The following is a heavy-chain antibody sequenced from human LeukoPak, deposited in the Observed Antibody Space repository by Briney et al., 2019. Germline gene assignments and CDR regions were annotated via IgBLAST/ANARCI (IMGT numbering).Heavy chain of an antibody. CDR1: GFAFSSSW. V-gene: IGHV3-21*01. J-gene: IGHJ6*02. CDR2: ISGSGGST. Sequence: GGSLRLSCAGSGFAFSSSWMHWVRQAPGKGLEWVSAISGSGGSTYYADSVKGRFTISRDNAKNSLYLQMNSLRAEDTAVYYCARDQQLRFLEWFNYGMDVWGQGTTVTVSS. D-gene: IGHD3-3*01. CDR3: ARDQQLRFLEWFNYGMDV.